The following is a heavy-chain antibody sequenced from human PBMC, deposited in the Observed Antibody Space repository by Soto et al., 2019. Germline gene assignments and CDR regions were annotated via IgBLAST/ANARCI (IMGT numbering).Heavy chain of an antibody. CDR1: GYTFTGYY. CDR2: INPNSVGT. J-gene: IGHJ3*02. Sequence: ASVKVSCKASGYTFTGYYMHWVRQAPGQGLEWMGWINPNSVGTNYAQKFQGRVTMTRDTSISTAYMELSRLSSDDTAVYYCASLANWGFMDAFDIWGQGTMVTVSS. D-gene: IGHD7-27*01. CDR3: ASLANWGFMDAFDI. V-gene: IGHV1-2*02.